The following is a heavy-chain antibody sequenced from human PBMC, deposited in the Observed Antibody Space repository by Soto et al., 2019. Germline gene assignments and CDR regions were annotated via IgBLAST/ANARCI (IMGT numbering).Heavy chain of an antibody. Sequence: GGSLRLSCAASGFTFSSYAMSWVRQAPGKGLEWVSAISGSGGSTYYADSVKGRFTISRDNSKNTLYLQMNSLRAEDTAVYYCAKVYDYIWGSYRYAYWGQGTLVTVSS. J-gene: IGHJ4*02. CDR1: GFTFSSYA. D-gene: IGHD3-16*02. CDR3: AKVYDYIWGSYRYAY. CDR2: ISGSGGST. V-gene: IGHV3-23*01.